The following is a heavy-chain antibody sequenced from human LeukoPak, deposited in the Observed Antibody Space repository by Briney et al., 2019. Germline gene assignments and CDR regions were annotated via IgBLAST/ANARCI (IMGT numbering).Heavy chain of an antibody. CDR2: MFCSGGT. D-gene: IGHD3-10*01. Sequence: SETLPLICTVSGDSISSSYYYWGWIDQPPGRGLEWVGSMFCSGGTYYNPSLKSRVTISVDTSKNQFYLKLSSVTAADTAGYYCARLFNGSGRCSKIFDTWGQGTLVTVSS. CDR3: ARLFNGSGRCSKIFDT. J-gene: IGHJ4*02. CDR1: GDSISSSYYY. V-gene: IGHV4-39*01.